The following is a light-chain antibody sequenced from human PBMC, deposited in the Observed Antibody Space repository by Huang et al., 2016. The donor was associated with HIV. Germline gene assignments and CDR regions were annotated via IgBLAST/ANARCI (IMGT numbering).Light chain of an antibody. J-gene: IGKJ4*01. Sequence: DIQMTQSPSSLSASVGDRVTITCQASQDISNYLNWYQQKPGKAPELLIYDASNLETGVPSRVSGSGSGTDFTFTISSLQPEDIATYYCQQYHRFGGGTKVEIK. CDR2: DAS. CDR3: QQYHR. CDR1: QDISNY. V-gene: IGKV1-33*01.